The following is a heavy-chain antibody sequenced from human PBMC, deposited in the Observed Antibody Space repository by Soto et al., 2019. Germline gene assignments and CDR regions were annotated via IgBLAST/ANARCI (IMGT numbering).Heavy chain of an antibody. V-gene: IGHV1-69*13. CDR3: ARRSSSANGWFDP. CDR2: IIPIFGTA. D-gene: IGHD6-6*01. CDR1: RGPFSSYA. Sequence: GGSVKVSCTASRGPFSSYAISWVRQSPGQGLEWMGGIIPIFGTAHYAQQFQGRVTITAYESTGTAYLDLIRLRSEDTAVYSCARRSSSANGWFDPWGQGTLVTVSS. J-gene: IGHJ5*02.